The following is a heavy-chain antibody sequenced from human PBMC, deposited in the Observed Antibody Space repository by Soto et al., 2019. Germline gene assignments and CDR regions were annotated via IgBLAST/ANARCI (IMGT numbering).Heavy chain of an antibody. CDR3: ARGPEAGTYYYGMDV. D-gene: IGHD3-10*01. J-gene: IGHJ6*02. Sequence: AGGSLRLSCAASGFTLRTYWMTWVRQAPGKGLEWVANIKQDGSEKYYVDSVEGRFTISRDNARNSLSLQMTSLRADDTALYYCARGPEAGTYYYGMDVWGQGTTVTVSS. V-gene: IGHV3-7*01. CDR2: IKQDGSEK. CDR1: GFTLRTYW.